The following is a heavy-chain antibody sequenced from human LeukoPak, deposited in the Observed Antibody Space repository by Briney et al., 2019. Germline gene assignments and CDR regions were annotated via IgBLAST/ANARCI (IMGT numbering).Heavy chain of an antibody. CDR3: ARDLAALYYYDSSGYYYDAFDI. Sequence: ASVKVSCKASGGTFSSYAISWVRQAPGQGLEWMGRIIPILGIANYAQKFQGRVTITADKSTSTAYMELSSLRSEDTAVYYCARDLAALYYYDSSGYYYDAFDIWGQGTMVTVSS. CDR1: GGTFSSYA. D-gene: IGHD3-22*01. J-gene: IGHJ3*02. V-gene: IGHV1-69*10. CDR2: IIPILGIA.